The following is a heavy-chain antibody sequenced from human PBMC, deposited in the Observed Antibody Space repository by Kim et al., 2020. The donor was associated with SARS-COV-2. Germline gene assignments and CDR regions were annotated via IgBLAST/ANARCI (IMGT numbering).Heavy chain of an antibody. CDR3: ARTLPPYYYGSGTLYGMDV. Sequence: SETLSLTCTVSGGSISSYYWSWIRQPAGKGLEWIGRIYTSGSTNYNPSLKSRVTMSVDTSKNQFSLKLSSVTAADTAVYYCARTLPPYYYGSGTLYGMDVGRQGTAVTVPS. CDR2: IYTSGST. D-gene: IGHD3-10*01. V-gene: IGHV4-4*07. J-gene: IGHJ6*02. CDR1: GGSISSYY.